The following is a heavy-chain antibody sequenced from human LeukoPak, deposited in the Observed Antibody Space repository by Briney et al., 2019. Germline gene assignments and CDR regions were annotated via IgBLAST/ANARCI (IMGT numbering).Heavy chain of an antibody. CDR2: INPNSGGT. J-gene: IGHJ1*01. V-gene: IGHV1-2*06. CDR3: ATGVEEDSSGYISEYFQH. D-gene: IGHD3-22*01. Sequence: GASVKVSCKASGYTFTGYYMHWVRQAPGQGLEWMGRINPNSGGTNYAQKFQGRVTMTRDTSISTAYMELSRLRSEDTAVYYCATGVEEDSSGYISEYFQHWGQGTLVTVSS. CDR1: GYTFTGYY.